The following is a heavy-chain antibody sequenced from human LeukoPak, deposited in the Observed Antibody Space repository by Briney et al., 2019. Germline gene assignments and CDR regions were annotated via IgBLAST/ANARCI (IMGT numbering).Heavy chain of an antibody. CDR2: IYYSGST. CDR3: ARVLVTEPTFMKLRYFDWSRFDY. V-gene: IGHV4-31*03. D-gene: IGHD3-9*01. Sequence: SETLSLTCTVSGGSISSGGYYWSWIRQHPGKGLEWIGYIYYSGSTYYNPSLKSRVTIAVDTSKNQFSLKLSSVTAADTAVYYCARVLVTEPTFMKLRYFDWSRFDYWGQGTLVTVSS. CDR1: GGSISSGGYY. J-gene: IGHJ4*02.